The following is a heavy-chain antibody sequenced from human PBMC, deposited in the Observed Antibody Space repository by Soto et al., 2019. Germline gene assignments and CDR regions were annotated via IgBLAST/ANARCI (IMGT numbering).Heavy chain of an antibody. CDR3: AKDKKRWLGGATLPWFDP. CDR2: ISYDGSNK. D-gene: IGHD1-26*01. Sequence: PGGSLRLSCAASGFTFSSYGMHWVRQAPGKGLEWVAVISYDGSNKYYADSVKGRFTISRDNSKNTLYLQMNSLRAEDTAVYYCAKDKKRWLGGATLPWFDPWGQGTLVTVSS. J-gene: IGHJ5*02. V-gene: IGHV3-30*18. CDR1: GFTFSSYG.